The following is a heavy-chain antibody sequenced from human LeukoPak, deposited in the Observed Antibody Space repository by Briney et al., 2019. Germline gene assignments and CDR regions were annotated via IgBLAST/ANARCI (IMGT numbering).Heavy chain of an antibody. CDR1: GGSISSGSYY. CDR3: ARGGANGGWGNYYYYMDV. Sequence: SETLSLTCTVSGGSISSGSYYWSWIRQPAGKGLEWIGRIYTSGSTNYNPSLKSRVTISVDTSKNQFSLKLSSVTAADTAVYYCARGGANGGWGNYYYYMDVWAKGPRSPSP. D-gene: IGHD4-23*01. V-gene: IGHV4-61*02. J-gene: IGHJ6*03. CDR2: IYTSGST.